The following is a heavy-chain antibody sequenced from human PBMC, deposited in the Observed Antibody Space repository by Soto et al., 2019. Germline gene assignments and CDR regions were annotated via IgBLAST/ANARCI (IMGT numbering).Heavy chain of an antibody. D-gene: IGHD6-13*01. CDR1: GFSLSSNGVG. CDR2: IYWVDDK. J-gene: IGHJ3*02. CDR3: AHKDGSSWSYDGFDI. V-gene: IGHV2-5*02. Sequence: QITLKESGPTLVKPTQTLTLTCTFSGFSLSSNGVGVGWIRQPPGKALEWLALIYWVDDKRYNLSLRGRLTITVDTSTNELVLTMTNMDPVDTGTYYCAHKDGSSWSYDGFDIWGQGTLVTVS.